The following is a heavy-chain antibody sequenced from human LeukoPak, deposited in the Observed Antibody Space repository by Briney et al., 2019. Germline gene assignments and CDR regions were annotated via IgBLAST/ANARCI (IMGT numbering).Heavy chain of an antibody. Sequence: ASVKVSCKASGYTFTSYYMHWVRQAPGQGLEWMGKINPSGGSTNYAQKFQGRVTMTRDTSTSTVYLELSSLRSDDTAVYYCARGGSIAVVVAPAPNPFDIWGQGTLVTVSS. CDR2: INPSGGST. CDR3: ARGGSIAVVVAPAPNPFDI. V-gene: IGHV1-46*01. D-gene: IGHD2-15*01. CDR1: GYTFTSYY. J-gene: IGHJ3*02.